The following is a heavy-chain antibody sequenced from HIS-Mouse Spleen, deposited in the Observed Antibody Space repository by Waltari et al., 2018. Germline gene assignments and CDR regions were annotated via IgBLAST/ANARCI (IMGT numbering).Heavy chain of an antibody. CDR2: IYSGGST. CDR1: GCTVSCNY. CDR3: ARDTVIAARSYGMDV. D-gene: IGHD6-6*01. J-gene: IGHJ6*02. Sequence: EVQLVESGGGLIQPGGSLRLSCAASGCTVSCNYMCWGRQAPGKGLEWVSVIYSGGSTYYADSVKGRFTISRDNSKNTLYLQMNSLRAEDTAVYYCARDTVIAARSYGMDVWGQGTTVTVSS. V-gene: IGHV3-53*01.